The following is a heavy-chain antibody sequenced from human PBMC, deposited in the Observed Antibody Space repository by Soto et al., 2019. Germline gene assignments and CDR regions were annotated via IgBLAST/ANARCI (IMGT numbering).Heavy chain of an antibody. Sequence: ESVGGVVQPGRSLRLSCVASEFTFSRYVIHWVRQAPGKGLEWVALIWYDGSKKYYADSVKGRFTLSRDNSKNTLYLQMNSLRAEDTALYYCARGNYGLYGMDVWGQGTTVTVSS. CDR3: ARGNYGLYGMDV. CDR1: EFTFSRYV. CDR2: IWYDGSKK. D-gene: IGHD4-17*01. J-gene: IGHJ6*02. V-gene: IGHV3-33*01.